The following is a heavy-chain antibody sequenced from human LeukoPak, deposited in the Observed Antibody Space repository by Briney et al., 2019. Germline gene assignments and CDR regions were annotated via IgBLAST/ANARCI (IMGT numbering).Heavy chain of an antibody. Sequence: HSGGSLRLSCAASGFTVSSNYMSWVRQAPGKGLERVSVIYSGGSTYYADSVKGRFTISRDNSKNTLYLQMNSLRAEDTAVYYCARGDPPVFDYWGQGTLVTVSS. D-gene: IGHD2-21*02. V-gene: IGHV3-53*01. CDR2: IYSGGST. CDR1: GFTVSSNY. CDR3: ARGDPPVFDY. J-gene: IGHJ4*02.